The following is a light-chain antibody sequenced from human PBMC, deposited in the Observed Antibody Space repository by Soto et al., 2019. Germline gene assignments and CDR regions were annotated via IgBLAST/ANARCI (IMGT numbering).Light chain of an antibody. CDR1: QSVSSSY. V-gene: IGKV3-20*01. J-gene: IGKJ1*01. CDR2: GAS. CDR3: QQYGSSPRT. Sequence: EIVLTQSPGTLSLSPGERATLSCRASQSVSSSYLAWYQQKPGQAPRLLIYGASSRATGIPDRFSGSGSGTDFTLTISRLEPADFAVYYCQQYGSSPRTFGQGTTVDIK.